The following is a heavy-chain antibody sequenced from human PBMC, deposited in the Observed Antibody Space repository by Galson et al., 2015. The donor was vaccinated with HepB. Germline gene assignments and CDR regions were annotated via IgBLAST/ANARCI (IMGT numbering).Heavy chain of an antibody. CDR2: ISYDGSNK. V-gene: IGHV3-30*18. J-gene: IGHJ6*03. Sequence: SLRLSCAASGFTFSSYGMHWVRQAPGKGLEWVAVISYDGSNKYYADSVKGRFTIFRDNSKNTLYLQMNSLRAEDTAVYYCAKDGSMDVWGKGTMVTVSS. CDR3: AKDGSMDV. D-gene: IGHD2-2*03. CDR1: GFTFSSYG.